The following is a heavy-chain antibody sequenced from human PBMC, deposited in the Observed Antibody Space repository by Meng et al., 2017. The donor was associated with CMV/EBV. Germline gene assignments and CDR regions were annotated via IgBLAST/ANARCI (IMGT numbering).Heavy chain of an antibody. Sequence: GGSLRFSCAASGFTFSSYGMHWVRQAPGKGLEWVAFIRYDGSNKYYADSVKGRFTISRDNSKNTLYLQMNSLRAEDTAVYYCANRWFSYDSSGYPLPYYYYGMDVWGQGTTVTVSS. CDR2: IRYDGSNK. J-gene: IGHJ6*02. CDR3: ANRWFSYDSSGYPLPYYYYGMDV. CDR1: GFTFSSYG. D-gene: IGHD3-22*01. V-gene: IGHV3-30*02.